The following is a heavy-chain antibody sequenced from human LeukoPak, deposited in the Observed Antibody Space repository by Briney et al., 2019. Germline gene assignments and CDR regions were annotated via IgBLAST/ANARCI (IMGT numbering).Heavy chain of an antibody. CDR2: IYYSGST. CDR3: ARFDYYGSGSFDY. CDR1: GGSISSYY. D-gene: IGHD3-10*01. J-gene: IGHJ4*02. Sequence: SETLSLTCTVSGGSISSYYWSWIRQPPGKGLEWIGYIYYSGSTNYNPSLKSRVTISVDTSKNQFSLKLSSVTAADTAVYYCARFDYYGSGSFDYWGQGTLVTVSS. V-gene: IGHV4-59*01.